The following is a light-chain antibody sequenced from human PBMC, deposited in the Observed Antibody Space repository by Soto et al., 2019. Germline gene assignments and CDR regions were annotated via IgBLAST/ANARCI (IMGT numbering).Light chain of an antibody. CDR3: SSSTSTNTYV. J-gene: IGLJ1*01. CDR2: EVS. V-gene: IGLV2-14*01. Sequence: QSALTQPASVSGSPGQSITISCTGTSSDVGGYNYVSWYQQHPGKAPKLMIYEVSNRPSGVSNRFSGSKSGNTASLTISGLQAEDEADYYFSSSTSTNTYVFATGTKLTVL. CDR1: SSDVGGYNY.